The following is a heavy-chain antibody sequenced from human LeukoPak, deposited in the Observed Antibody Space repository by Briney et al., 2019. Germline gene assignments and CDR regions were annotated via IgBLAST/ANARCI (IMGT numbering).Heavy chain of an antibody. V-gene: IGHV3-23*01. Sequence: PGGSLRLSCAASGFTFSSYAMSWVRQAPGKGLEWVSAISGSGGSTYYADSVKGRFTISRDNSKNTLYLQMNGLRAEDTAVYYCAKGPAPIAVAGTDYWGQGTLVTVSS. CDR2: ISGSGGST. D-gene: IGHD6-19*01. CDR1: GFTFSSYA. J-gene: IGHJ4*02. CDR3: AKGPAPIAVAGTDY.